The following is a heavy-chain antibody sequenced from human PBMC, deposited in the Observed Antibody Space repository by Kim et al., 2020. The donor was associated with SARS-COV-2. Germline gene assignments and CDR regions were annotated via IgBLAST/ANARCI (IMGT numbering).Heavy chain of an antibody. CDR1: GGSISSSSYY. Sequence: SETLSLTCTVSGGSISSSSYYWGWIRQPPGKGLEWIGSIYYSGSTYYNPSLKSRVTISVDTSKNQFSLKLSSVTAADTAVYYCARSRPHRHSIVVVPALFDYWGQGTLVTVSS. CDR2: IYYSGST. V-gene: IGHV4-39*07. CDR3: ARSRPHRHSIVVVPALFDY. J-gene: IGHJ4*02. D-gene: IGHD2-2*01.